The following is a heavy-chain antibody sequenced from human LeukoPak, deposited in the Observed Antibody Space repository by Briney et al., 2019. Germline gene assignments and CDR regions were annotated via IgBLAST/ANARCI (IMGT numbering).Heavy chain of an antibody. Sequence: PGGSLRLSCAGSRFSVSGNYITWVRQAPGEGLEWVSVTYSDGTTFYADSVKGRFTISRDSSKNTLFIQMNSLRVEDTAVYYCAGDPGLRNGMDVWGQGITVTVSS. CDR2: TYSDGTT. CDR3: AGDPGLRNGMDV. CDR1: RFSVSGNY. J-gene: IGHJ6*02. V-gene: IGHV3-66*02. D-gene: IGHD2-8*01.